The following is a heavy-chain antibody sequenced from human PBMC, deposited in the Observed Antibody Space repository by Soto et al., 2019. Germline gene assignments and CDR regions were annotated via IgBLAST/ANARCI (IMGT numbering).Heavy chain of an antibody. CDR2: IWWDDNK. J-gene: IGHJ5*01. CDR3: AHTSSGNYYWFDS. V-gene: IGHV2-5*08. CDR1: GGSLKSGGHY. Sequence: TLSLTCTVSGGSLKSGGHYWSWIRQHPGKGLEWLTLIWWDDNKRYNPSLNSRLTITKDTSKNQVVLTMTNMDPVDTGTFYCAHTSSGNYYWFDSWGQGTLVTVSS. D-gene: IGHD3-22*01.